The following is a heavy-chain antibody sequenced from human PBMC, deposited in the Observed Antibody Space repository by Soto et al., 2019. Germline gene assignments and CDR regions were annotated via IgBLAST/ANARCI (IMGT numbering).Heavy chain of an antibody. V-gene: IGHV1-69*02. J-gene: IGHJ5*02. Sequence: QVQLVQSGAEVKKPGSSVKVSCKASGGTFSSYTISWVRQAPGQGLEWMGRIIPILGIANYAQKFQGRVTITEDKSTSTAYMELSSLRSEDTAVYYCARGYCSGGSCYPDWFDPWGQGTLVTVSS. CDR3: ARGYCSGGSCYPDWFDP. CDR2: IIPILGIA. CDR1: GGTFSSYT. D-gene: IGHD2-15*01.